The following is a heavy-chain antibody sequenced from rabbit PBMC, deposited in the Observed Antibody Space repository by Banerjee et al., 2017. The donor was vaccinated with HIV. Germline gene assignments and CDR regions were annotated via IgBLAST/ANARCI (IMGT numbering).Heavy chain of an antibody. J-gene: IGHJ4*01. CDR3: ARDPDYDGYYFDL. Sequence: QLKESGGGLVQPGGSLKLSCKASGFDFSSYYMSWVRQAPGKGLEWIGYIDPVFGSTYYASWVNGRFTISSHNAQNTLYLQLNSLTAADTATYFCARDPDYDGYYFDLWGQGTLVTVS. CDR1: GFDFSSYY. V-gene: IGHV1S7*01. D-gene: IGHD2-1*01. CDR2: IDPVFGST.